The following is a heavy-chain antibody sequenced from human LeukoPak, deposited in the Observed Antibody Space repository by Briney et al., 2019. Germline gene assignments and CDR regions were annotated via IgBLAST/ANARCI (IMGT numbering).Heavy chain of an antibody. CDR2: TNNDGSST. J-gene: IGHJ4*02. CDR1: GFTFSTYW. Sequence: QPGGSLRLSCAASGFTFSTYWMHWVRQAPGKGLVWVSRTNNDGSSTVYADSVKGRFTISRDNAKNTLYLQMNSLRAEDTAVYYCARDLFYDSSGYYASDSWGQGTLVTVSS. V-gene: IGHV3-74*01. CDR3: ARDLFYDSSGYYASDS. D-gene: IGHD3-22*01.